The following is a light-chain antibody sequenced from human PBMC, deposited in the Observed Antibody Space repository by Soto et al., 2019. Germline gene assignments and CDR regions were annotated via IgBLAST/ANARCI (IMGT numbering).Light chain of an antibody. CDR2: DVS. CDR1: SSDVGGYNY. CDR3: RSYTSSSTLYV. J-gene: IGLJ1*01. V-gene: IGLV2-14*01. Sequence: QSVLTQPASVSGSPGQSITISCTGTSSDVGGYNYVSWYQQHPGKAPKLMIYDVSNRPSVVSNRFSGSKSGNTASLTISGLQAEDEADYYCRSYTSSSTLYVFGTGTKLTVL.